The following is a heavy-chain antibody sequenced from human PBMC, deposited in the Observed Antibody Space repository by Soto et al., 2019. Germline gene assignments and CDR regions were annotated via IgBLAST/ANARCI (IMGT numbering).Heavy chain of an antibody. CDR2: INHSGST. D-gene: IGHD2-2*02. CDR1: GRSFSGYY. J-gene: IGHJ4*02. CDR3: ARGSTSCYRD. V-gene: IGHV4-34*01. Sequence: QVQLQQWGAGLLKPSETLSLTCAVYGRSFSGYYWSWIRQPPGKGLEWIGEINHSGSTNYNPSLKSRVTISVDTSKNQFSLKLSSVTAADTAVYYCARGSTSCYRDWGQGTLVTVSS.